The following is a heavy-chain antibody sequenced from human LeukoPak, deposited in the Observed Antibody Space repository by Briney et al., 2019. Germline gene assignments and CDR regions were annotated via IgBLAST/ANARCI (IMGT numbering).Heavy chain of an antibody. D-gene: IGHD6-19*01. Sequence: GGSLRLSCAASGFSFSSYSMNWVRQAPGKGLEWVSSISTSSSYIYYADSVKGRFTISRDNAKNSLYLQMNSLRAEDTAVYYYAREVENTSGWYSHFDYWGQGTLVTVSS. V-gene: IGHV3-21*01. J-gene: IGHJ4*02. CDR1: GFSFSSYS. CDR2: ISTSSSYI. CDR3: AREVENTSGWYSHFDY.